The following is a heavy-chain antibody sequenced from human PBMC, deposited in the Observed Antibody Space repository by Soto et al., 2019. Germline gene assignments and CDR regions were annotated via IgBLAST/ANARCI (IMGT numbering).Heavy chain of an antibody. V-gene: IGHV3-23*01. J-gene: IGHJ6*03. CDR2: ISGSGGST. Sequence: GGSLRLSCAASGFTFSSYAMSWVRQAPGKGLEWVSAISGSGGSTYYADSVKGRFTISRDNSKNTLYLQMNSLRAEDTAVYYCATESMLLRFLEWLPPDYYYYYMDVWGKGTKVTVSS. D-gene: IGHD3-3*01. CDR3: ATESMLLRFLEWLPPDYYYYYMDV. CDR1: GFTFSSYA.